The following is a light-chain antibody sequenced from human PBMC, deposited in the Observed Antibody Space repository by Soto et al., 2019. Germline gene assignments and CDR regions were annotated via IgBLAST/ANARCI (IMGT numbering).Light chain of an antibody. Sequence: EIVLTQSPASLSFYPGERATLSCRANQSVSIDLAWYQQKPGEAPRLLIYDASNRATGIPARFSGSGSGADFTLNIISREPEDFAVYYCHQRSNWPPYTFGHGTKLAIK. V-gene: IGKV3-11*01. CDR3: HQRSNWPPYT. CDR1: QSVSID. CDR2: DAS. J-gene: IGKJ2*01.